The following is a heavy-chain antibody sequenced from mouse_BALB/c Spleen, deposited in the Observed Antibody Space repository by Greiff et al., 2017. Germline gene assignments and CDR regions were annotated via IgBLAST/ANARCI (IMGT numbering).Heavy chain of an antibody. CDR3: ARTDFDY. CDR2: IYPGDGDT. J-gene: IGHJ2*01. Sequence: VKLMESGAELVRPGSSVKISCKASGYAFSSYWMNWVKQRPGQGLEWIGQIYPGDGDTNYNGKFKGKATLTADKSSSTAYMQLSSLTSEDSAVYFCARTDFDYWGQGTTLTVSS. V-gene: IGHV1-80*01. CDR1: GYAFSSYW.